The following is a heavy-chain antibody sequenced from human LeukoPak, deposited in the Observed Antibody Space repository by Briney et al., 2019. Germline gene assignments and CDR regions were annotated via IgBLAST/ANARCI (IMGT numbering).Heavy chain of an antibody. V-gene: IGHV3-74*01. CDR3: VRESSGWYRFDY. CDR1: GFTFSSYW. CDR2: FNSDDSST. Sequence: GGSLRLSCAASGFTFSSYWMYWVRQDPGKGLVWVSRFNSDDSSTSHADSVEGRFTISRDNAKNTLYLQMNSLRAEDTAVYYCVRESSGWYRFDYWGQGTLVTVSS. J-gene: IGHJ4*02. D-gene: IGHD6-19*01.